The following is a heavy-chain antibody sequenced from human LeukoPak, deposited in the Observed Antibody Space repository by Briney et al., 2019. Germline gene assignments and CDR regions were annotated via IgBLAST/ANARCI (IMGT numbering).Heavy chain of an antibody. CDR3: ARGVPGIAVALSYNWFDP. CDR2: INPNSGGT. CDR1: GYTFTGYY. Sequence: ASVKVSCKASGYTFTGYYMHWVRQAPGQGLEWMGWINPNSGGTNYAQKFQGRVTMTRDTSISTAYMELSRLRSDDTAVYYCARGVPGIAVALSYNWFDPWGQGTLVTVSS. D-gene: IGHD6-19*01. J-gene: IGHJ5*02. V-gene: IGHV1-2*02.